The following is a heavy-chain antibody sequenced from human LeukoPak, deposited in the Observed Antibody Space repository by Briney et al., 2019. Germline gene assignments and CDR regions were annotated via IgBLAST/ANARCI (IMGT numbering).Heavy chain of an antibody. J-gene: IGHJ3*02. Sequence: PSETLSLTCTVSGASISSSYWSWIRQPPGKRLEWIGFIYYSGSTNSNPSLKGRVTISADTSKNQFSLKLSSVTAADTAVYYCVRGNYDNRGYSNALDIWGQGAMVTVSS. CDR1: GASISSSY. D-gene: IGHD3-22*01. CDR2: IYYSGST. CDR3: VRGNYDNRGYSNALDI. V-gene: IGHV4-59*01.